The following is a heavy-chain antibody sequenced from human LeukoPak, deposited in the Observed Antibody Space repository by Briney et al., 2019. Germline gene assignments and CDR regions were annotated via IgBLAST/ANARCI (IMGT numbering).Heavy chain of an antibody. D-gene: IGHD1-26*01. Sequence: GGSLRLSCAASGFTFRSYAMSWVRQAPGKGLEWVSGISGSGGSTYYADSVKGRLTISRDNSKNTLYLQMNSLRAEDTAVYYCAKDMGQWELRRFFDYWGQGTLVTVSS. J-gene: IGHJ4*02. CDR3: AKDMGQWELRRFFDY. CDR1: GFTFRSYA. CDR2: ISGSGGST. V-gene: IGHV3-23*01.